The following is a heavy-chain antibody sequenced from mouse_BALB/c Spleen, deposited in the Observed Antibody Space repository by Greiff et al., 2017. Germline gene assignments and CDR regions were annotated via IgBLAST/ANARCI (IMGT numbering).Heavy chain of an antibody. CDR2: ILPGSGST. J-gene: IGHJ3*01. D-gene: IGHD2-12*01. CDR1: GYTLSSSW. Sequence: VKLQESGAELMKPGASVKISCKATGYTLSSSWIEWVKQRPGHGLEWIGGILPGSGSTNYNEKFKGKATFTADNSSNTAYMQLSSLTSEDSAVYYCAREYYCYDVPGWFAYWGQGTLVTVSA. V-gene: IGHV1-9*01. CDR3: AREYYCYDVPGWFAY.